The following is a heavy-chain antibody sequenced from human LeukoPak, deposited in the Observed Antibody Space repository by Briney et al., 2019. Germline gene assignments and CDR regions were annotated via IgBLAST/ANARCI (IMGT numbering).Heavy chain of an antibody. J-gene: IGHJ4*02. V-gene: IGHV3-7*01. Sequence: GGSLRLSCATSGFPFSNYWMNWVRQAPGKGLEWVANIKQDGSEKFYVDSVKGRFTISRDNAKNSLYLQMNSLRVDDTAVYYCASLGNWGQGTLVTVSS. CDR2: IKQDGSEK. D-gene: IGHD1-1*01. CDR1: GFPFSNYW. CDR3: ASLGN.